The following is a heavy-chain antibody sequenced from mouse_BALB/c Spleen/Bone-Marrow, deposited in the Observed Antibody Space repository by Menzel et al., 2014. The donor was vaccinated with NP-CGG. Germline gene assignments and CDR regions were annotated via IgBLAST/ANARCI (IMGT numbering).Heavy chain of an antibody. Sequence: AQLQQSGPDLVKPGASVKISCMASDYSFTGFFMDWALQSHAKSLEWIGRGNPNNGGTTYNEKFKGKAILTVDKSSNTAYMELRSLTSEDSAVYYCARDVMGYWGQGTSVTVSS. CDR1: DYSFTGFF. CDR3: ARDVMGY. CDR2: GNPNNGGT. J-gene: IGHJ4*01. V-gene: IGHV1-26*01.